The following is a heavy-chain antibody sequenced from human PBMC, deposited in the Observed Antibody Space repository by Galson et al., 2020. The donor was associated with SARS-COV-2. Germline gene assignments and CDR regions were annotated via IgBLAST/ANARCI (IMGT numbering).Heavy chain of an antibody. J-gene: IGHJ4*02. CDR1: GFTFSSYA. D-gene: IGHD3-3*01. V-gene: IGHV3-23*01. CDR2: ISGSGGST. CDR3: AKDHSAYYDFWSGDTFDY. Sequence: GGSLRLSCAASGFTFSSYAMSWVRQAPGKGLEWVSAISGSGGSTYYADSVKGRFTISRDNSKNTLYLQMNSLRAEDTAVYYCAKDHSAYYDFWSGDTFDYWGQGTLVTVSS.